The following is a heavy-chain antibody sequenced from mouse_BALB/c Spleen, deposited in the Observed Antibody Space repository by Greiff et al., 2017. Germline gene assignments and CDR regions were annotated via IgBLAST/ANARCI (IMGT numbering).Heavy chain of an antibody. CDR3: AREYGKALAY. J-gene: IGHJ3*01. CDR1: GYTFTSYW. Sequence: QVQLQQPGAELVRPGASVKLSCKASGYTFTSYWINWVKQRPGQGLEWIGNIYPSDSYTNYNQKFKDKATLTVDKSSSTAYMQRSSPTSEDSAVYYCAREYGKALAYWGQGTLVTVSA. D-gene: IGHD2-10*02. V-gene: IGHV1-69*02. CDR2: IYPSDSYT.